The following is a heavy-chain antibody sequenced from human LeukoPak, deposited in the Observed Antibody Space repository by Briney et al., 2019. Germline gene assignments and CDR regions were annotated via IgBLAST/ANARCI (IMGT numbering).Heavy chain of an antibody. Sequence: SETLSLTCTVSGGSISSYYWNWIRQPPGKGLEWIGYIYYSGSTKYNPSLKSRVTISVDTSKNQFSLNLSSVTAVDTAVYYCAKDPEWPPNYWGQGTLVTVSS. CDR3: AKDPEWPPNY. J-gene: IGHJ4*02. CDR2: IYYSGST. V-gene: IGHV4-59*01. CDR1: GGSISSYY. D-gene: IGHD3-3*01.